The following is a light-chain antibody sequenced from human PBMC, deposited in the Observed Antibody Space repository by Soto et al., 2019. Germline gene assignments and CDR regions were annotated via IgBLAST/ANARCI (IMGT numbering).Light chain of an antibody. CDR1: QRISSRD. Sequence: EIVLTQSPGTLSLSPGERATLSCRASQRISSRDLAWYQQKPGQAPRLLISGASTRATGIPDRLSGSGSGTDFTLTISRLEPEDFAVYFCQRYGSSPPFTFGQGTKVEI. V-gene: IGKV3-20*01. CDR3: QRYGSSPPFT. J-gene: IGKJ2*01. CDR2: GAS.